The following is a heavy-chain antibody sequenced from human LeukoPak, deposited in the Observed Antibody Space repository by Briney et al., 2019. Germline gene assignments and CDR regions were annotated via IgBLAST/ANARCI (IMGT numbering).Heavy chain of an antibody. CDR3: ARARVRSYSYDSSGFYTSDWHFDL. D-gene: IGHD3-22*01. Sequence: SETLSLTCAVFGGSFSGYYWSWIRQPPGKGLEWIGRINHSGSTNYNPSLKSRVTISVGTSKNQFSLKVSSVTAADTAVYYCARARVRSYSYDSSGFYTSDWHFDLWGRGTLVTVSS. J-gene: IGHJ2*01. CDR1: GGSFSGYY. CDR2: INHSGST. V-gene: IGHV4-34*01.